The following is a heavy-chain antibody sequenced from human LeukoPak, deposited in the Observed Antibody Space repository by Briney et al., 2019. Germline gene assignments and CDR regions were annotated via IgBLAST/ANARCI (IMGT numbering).Heavy chain of an antibody. D-gene: IGHD3-22*01. J-gene: IGHJ4*02. CDR3: ARGPNYYDSSGSWVDY. CDR1: GYTFTSYG. Sequence: ASVKVSCKASGYTFTSYGINWVRQATGQGLEWMGWMNPNSGNTGYAQKFQGRVTMTRNTSISTAYMELSSLRSEDTAVYYCARGPNYYDSSGSWVDYWGQGTLVTVSS. V-gene: IGHV1-8*01. CDR2: MNPNSGNT.